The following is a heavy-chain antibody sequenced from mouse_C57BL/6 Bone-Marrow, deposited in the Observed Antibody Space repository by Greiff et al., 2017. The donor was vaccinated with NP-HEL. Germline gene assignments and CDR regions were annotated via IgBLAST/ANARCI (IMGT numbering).Heavy chain of an antibody. J-gene: IGHJ1*03. CDR3: AREVNTAIVRDYWDIDV. CDR1: GYTFTSYW. D-gene: IGHD1-1*01. V-gene: IGHV1-69*01. CDR2: IDPSDSYT. Sequence: QVQLQQPGAELVMPGASVKLSCKASGYTFTSYWMHWVKQRPGQGLEWIGEIDPSDSYTNYNQKFKGKSTLTADKSSSTAYMQLSSLTSEDSAVSYCAREVNTAIVRDYWDIDVWGTGTTVTVSS.